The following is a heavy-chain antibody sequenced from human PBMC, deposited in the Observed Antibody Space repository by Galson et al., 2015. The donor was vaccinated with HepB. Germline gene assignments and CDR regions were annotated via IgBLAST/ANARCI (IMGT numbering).Heavy chain of an antibody. CDR2: ISAYNGNT. J-gene: IGHJ4*02. Sequence: SVKVSCKASGYTFTSYGISWVRQAPGQGLEWMGWISAYNGNTNYAQKFQGRVTITADKSTSTAYMELSSLRSEDTAVYYCARGSGSYFGYWGQGTLVTVSS. CDR1: GYTFTSYG. V-gene: IGHV1-18*01. CDR3: ARGSGSYFGY. D-gene: IGHD1-26*01.